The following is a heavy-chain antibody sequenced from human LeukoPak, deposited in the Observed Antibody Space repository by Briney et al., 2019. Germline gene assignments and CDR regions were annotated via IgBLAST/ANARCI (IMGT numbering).Heavy chain of an antibody. CDR2: ISSSSRYI. J-gene: IGHJ5*02. Sequence: GGSLRLSCAASGFTFSSYSMKWVRQAPGEGLEWVSAISSSSRYIYYADSVKGRFTSSRDNAKNSLYLQMNSLRAEDTAVYYCARDPLITYYYDSSGNHADWFDPWGQGTLVTVSS. CDR1: GFTFSSYS. V-gene: IGHV3-21*01. D-gene: IGHD3-22*01. CDR3: ARDPLITYYYDSSGNHADWFDP.